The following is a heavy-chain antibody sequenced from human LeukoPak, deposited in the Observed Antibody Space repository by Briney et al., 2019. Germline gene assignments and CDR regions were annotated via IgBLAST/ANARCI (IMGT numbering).Heavy chain of an antibody. CDR2: ISGSGGST. D-gene: IGHD6-13*01. J-gene: IGHJ4*02. V-gene: IGHV3-23*01. CDR3: AKDLSMGSSWYPLGY. Sequence: GGSLRPSCAASGFTFSSYAMSWVRQAPGKGLEWVSAISGSGGSTYYADSVKGRFTISRDNSKNTLYLQMNSLRAEDTAVYYCAKDLSMGSSWYPLGYWGQGTLVTVSS. CDR1: GFTFSSYA.